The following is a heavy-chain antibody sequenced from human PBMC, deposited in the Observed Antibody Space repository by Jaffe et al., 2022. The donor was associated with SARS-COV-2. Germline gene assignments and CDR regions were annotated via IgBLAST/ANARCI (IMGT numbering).Heavy chain of an antibody. CDR1: GGSVNSYY. V-gene: IGHV4-59*02. CDR2: YYFSGGT. D-gene: IGHD4-17*01. J-gene: IGHJ4*02. CDR3: ARDRSHYGFEY. Sequence: QVQLQESGPGLVKPSETLSLTCTISGGSVNSYYWNWIRQPPGKRLEWIGYYYFSGGTNYNPSLKSRVTISVDTSKNQFSLNMVSVTAADTAVYYCARDRSHYGFEYWGQGALVTVSS.